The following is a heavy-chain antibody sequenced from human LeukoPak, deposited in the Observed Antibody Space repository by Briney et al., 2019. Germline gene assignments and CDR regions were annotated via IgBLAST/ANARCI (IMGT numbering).Heavy chain of an antibody. Sequence: SETLSLTCTVSGGSISRIRQPPGTGLEWIGCIYYSGSTSYNPSLKSRVTISVDTSKNQFSLRLSSVTAADTAVYFCARYCSGVSCYSRALDYWGQGTLVTVSS. CDR2: IYYSGST. CDR1: GGSIS. CDR3: ARYCSGVSCYSRALDY. D-gene: IGHD2-15*01. V-gene: IGHV4-59*01. J-gene: IGHJ4*02.